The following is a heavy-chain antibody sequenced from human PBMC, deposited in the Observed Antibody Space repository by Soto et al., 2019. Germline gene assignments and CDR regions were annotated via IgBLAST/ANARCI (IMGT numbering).Heavy chain of an antibody. D-gene: IGHD2-15*01. CDR2: IYKSATT. V-gene: IGHV4-30-4*01. CDR1: GDSISTVDYF. J-gene: IGHJ5*01. CDR3: ARGRYCLTGRCFPNWFDS. Sequence: SETLSLTCSVSGDSISTVDYFWAWIRQPPGQALEYIGYIYKSATTYYNPSFESRVAISLDTSKSQSSLNVTSVTAADTAVYFCARGRYCLTGRCFPNWFDSWGQGTLVTVSS.